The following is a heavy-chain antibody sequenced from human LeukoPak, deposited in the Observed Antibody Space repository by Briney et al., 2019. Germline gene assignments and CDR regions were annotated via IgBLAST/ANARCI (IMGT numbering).Heavy chain of an antibody. V-gene: IGHV4-34*01. Sequence: PSETLSLTCAVYGGSFSGYYWSWIRQPPGKGLEWIGEINHSGSTNCNPSLKSRVTISVDTSKSQFSLKLSSVTAADTAVYYCARGPNRIAARPIDYWGQGTLVTVSS. D-gene: IGHD6-6*01. CDR3: ARGPNRIAARPIDY. J-gene: IGHJ4*02. CDR1: GGSFSGYY. CDR2: INHSGST.